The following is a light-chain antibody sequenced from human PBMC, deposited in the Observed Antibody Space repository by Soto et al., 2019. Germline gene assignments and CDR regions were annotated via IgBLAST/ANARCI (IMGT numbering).Light chain of an antibody. CDR1: SGHSSYA. Sequence: QSVLTQSPSASASLGASVKLTCTLSSGHSSYAIAWHQQQPEKGPRYLMKLNSDGSHSKGDGIPDRFSGSSSGAERYLTISSPQSEDEADYYCQTWGTGIWVFGTGTKLTVL. V-gene: IGLV4-69*01. J-gene: IGLJ1*01. CDR2: LNSDGSH. CDR3: QTWGTGIWV.